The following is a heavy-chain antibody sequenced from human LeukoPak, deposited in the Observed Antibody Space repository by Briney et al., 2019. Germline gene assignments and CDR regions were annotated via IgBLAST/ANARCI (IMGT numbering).Heavy chain of an antibody. D-gene: IGHD5-24*01. Sequence: VGSLRLSCAASGFTFSNYAMTWVRQAPGKGLKWVSSISGIGSNIYYADSVKGRFTISRDNSKNTLHVQMNSLRAEDTAIYYCATNRDGYNYWGQGTLVTVSS. CDR1: GFTFSNYA. CDR3: ATNRDGYNY. CDR2: ISGIGSNI. V-gene: IGHV3-23*01. J-gene: IGHJ4*02.